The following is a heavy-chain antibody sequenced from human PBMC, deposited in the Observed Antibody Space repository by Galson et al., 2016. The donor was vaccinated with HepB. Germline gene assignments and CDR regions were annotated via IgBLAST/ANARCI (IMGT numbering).Heavy chain of an antibody. J-gene: IGHJ3*02. CDR1: GFTFSTYI. CDR2: ISYQGKTQ. CDR3: ARAGGTTSSFAFDI. V-gene: IGHV3-30*03. Sequence: SLRLSCAASGFTFSTYIMHWVRQAPGKGLEWVAVISYQGKTQDYADSVKGRFTISRDDSKNTLYLQLNSLRPDDTAVYYCARAGGTTSSFAFDIWGQGTMVTVSS. D-gene: IGHD6-6*01.